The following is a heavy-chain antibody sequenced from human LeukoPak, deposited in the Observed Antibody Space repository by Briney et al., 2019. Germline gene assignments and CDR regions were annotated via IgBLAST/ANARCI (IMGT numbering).Heavy chain of an antibody. CDR3: AEDSGTCCWYFDL. CDR1: DFTFRSYD. J-gene: IGHJ2*01. Sequence: GGSLRLSCTASDFTFRSYDMTWVRQTPGRGLEWVSSISRNGGSTYADSVQGRFTISRDNPKNTLYLQMDSLRAEDAAVYYCAEDSGTCCWYFDLWGRGTLVTVSS. D-gene: IGHD1-26*01. CDR2: ISRNGGST. V-gene: IGHV3-23*01.